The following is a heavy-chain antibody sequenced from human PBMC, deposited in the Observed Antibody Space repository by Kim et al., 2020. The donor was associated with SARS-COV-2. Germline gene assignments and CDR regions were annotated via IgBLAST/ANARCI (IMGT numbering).Heavy chain of an antibody. D-gene: IGHD1-26*01. Sequence: GGSLRLSCAASGFTFSSYGMHWVRQAPGKGLEWVAVIIHDGSQKFYTDSVKGRFTISRDNSKNTLSLQMDSLRDEDTAAYYCVKGDRWVGPCHHWGQGTLVTVSS. J-gene: IGHJ5*02. CDR2: IIHDGSQK. CDR1: GFTFSSYG. CDR3: VKGDRWVGPCHH. V-gene: IGHV3-30*18.